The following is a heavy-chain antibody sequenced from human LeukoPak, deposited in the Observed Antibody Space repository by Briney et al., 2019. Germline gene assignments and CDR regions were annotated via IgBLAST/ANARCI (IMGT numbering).Heavy chain of an antibody. V-gene: IGHV3-48*04. CDR2: ISGSSSTI. D-gene: IGHD1-26*01. Sequence: GGSLRLSCAASGFTFSSYSMNWVRQAPGKGLEWVSYISGSSSTIYYADSVKGRFTISRDNAKNSLYLQMNSLRAEDTAVYYCAKVTGGSYRPGAFDIWGQGTMVTVSS. CDR1: GFTFSSYS. CDR3: AKVTGGSYRPGAFDI. J-gene: IGHJ3*02.